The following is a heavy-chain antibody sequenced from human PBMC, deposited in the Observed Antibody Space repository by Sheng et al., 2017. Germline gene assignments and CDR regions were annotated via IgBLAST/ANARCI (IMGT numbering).Heavy chain of an antibody. CDR3: AKDGRAYTYGSGSYSDY. CDR2: ISYDGSNK. J-gene: IGHJ4*02. CDR1: GFTFSSYG. Sequence: QVQLVESGGGVVQPGRSLRLSCAASGFTFSSYGMHWVRQAPGKGLEWVAVISYDGSNKYYADSVKGRFTISRDNSKNTLYLQMNSLRAEDTAVYYCAKDGRAYTYGSGSYSDYWGQGTLVT. V-gene: IGHV3-30*18. D-gene: IGHD3-10*01.